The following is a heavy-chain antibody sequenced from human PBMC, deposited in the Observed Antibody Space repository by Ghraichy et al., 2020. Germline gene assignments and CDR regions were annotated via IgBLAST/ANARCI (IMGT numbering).Heavy chain of an antibody. Sequence: GSLRLSCAASGFTFSSYSMNWVRQAPGKGLEWVSSISSSSSYIYYADSVKGRFTISRDNAKNSLYLQMNSLRAEDTAVYYCARDWRIAAAGELQHWGQGTLVTVSS. CDR3: ARDWRIAAAGELQH. CDR2: ISSSSSYI. CDR1: GFTFSSYS. D-gene: IGHD6-13*01. V-gene: IGHV3-21*01. J-gene: IGHJ1*01.